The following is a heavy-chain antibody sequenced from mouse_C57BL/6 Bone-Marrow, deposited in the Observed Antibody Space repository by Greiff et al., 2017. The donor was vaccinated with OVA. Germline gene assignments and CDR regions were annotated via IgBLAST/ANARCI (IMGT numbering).Heavy chain of an antibody. Sequence: QVQLKQPGAELVMPGASVKLSCKASGYTFTSYWMDWVKQRPGQGLEWIGEIDPSDSYTNYNQKFKGKSTLTVDKSSSTAYMQLSSLTSEDSAVYYCARRITTVVATHWYFDVWGTGTTVTVSS. CDR1: GYTFTSYW. D-gene: IGHD1-1*01. CDR3: ARRITTVVATHWYFDV. CDR2: IDPSDSYT. V-gene: IGHV1-69*01. J-gene: IGHJ1*03.